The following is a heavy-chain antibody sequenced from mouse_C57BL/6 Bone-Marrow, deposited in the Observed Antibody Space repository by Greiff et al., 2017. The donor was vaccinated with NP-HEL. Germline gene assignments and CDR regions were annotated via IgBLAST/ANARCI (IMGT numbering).Heavy chain of an antibody. J-gene: IGHJ4*01. CDR2: INPYNGGT. D-gene: IGHD1-1*01. Sequence: VQLKESGPVLVKPGASVKMSCKASGYTFTDYYMNWVKQSHGKSLEWIGVINPYNGGTSYNQKFKGKATLTVDKSSSTAYMELNSLTSEDSAVYYCVLLRGAMDYWGQVTSVTVSS. CDR3: VLLRGAMDY. V-gene: IGHV1-19*01. CDR1: GYTFTDYY.